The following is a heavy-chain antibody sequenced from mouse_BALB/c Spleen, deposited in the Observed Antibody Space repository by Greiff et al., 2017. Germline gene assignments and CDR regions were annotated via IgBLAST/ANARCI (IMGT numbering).Heavy chain of an antibody. CDR1: GFTFSSYG. Sequence: EVMLVESGGGLVQPGGSLKLSCAASGFTFSSYGMSWVRQTPDKRLELVATINSNGGSTYYPDSVKGRFTISRDNAKNTLYLQMSSLKSEDTAMYYCANYYGSSYEAWFAYWGQGTLVTVSA. CDR3: ANYYGSSYEAWFAY. D-gene: IGHD1-1*01. J-gene: IGHJ3*01. V-gene: IGHV5-6-3*01. CDR2: INSNGGST.